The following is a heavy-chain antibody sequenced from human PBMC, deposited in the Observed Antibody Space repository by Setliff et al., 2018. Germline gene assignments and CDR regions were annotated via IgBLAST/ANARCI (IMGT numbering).Heavy chain of an antibody. CDR2: IFISGGIT. CDR1: GYTIDSGYF. V-gene: IGHV4-38-2*02. D-gene: IGHD3-3*01. Sequence: PSETLSLTCTVSGYTIDSGYFWGWIRQPPGKGLEWIGNIFISGGITHYSPSLRSRVTIVVDTSKNQLSLKMTSITVADAAVYYCARGGAGRGFMDGLPPPYTFGMDVWGQGATVTVSS. J-gene: IGHJ6*02. CDR3: ARGGAGRGFMDGLPPPYTFGMDV.